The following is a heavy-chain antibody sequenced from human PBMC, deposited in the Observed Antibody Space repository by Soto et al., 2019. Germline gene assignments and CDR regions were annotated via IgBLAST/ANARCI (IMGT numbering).Heavy chain of an antibody. J-gene: IGHJ5*02. CDR2: ISWNSGSI. V-gene: IGHV3-9*01. D-gene: IGHD6-13*01. CDR1: GFTFDDYA. Sequence: EVQLVESGGGLVQPGRSLRLSCAASGFTFDDYAMHWVRQAPGKGLEWVSGISWNSGSIGYADSVKGRFTICRDNAKNSLYLQMNSLRAEDTALYYCAKDAGYSSSWYDLWGQGTLVNVS. CDR3: AKDAGYSSSWYDL.